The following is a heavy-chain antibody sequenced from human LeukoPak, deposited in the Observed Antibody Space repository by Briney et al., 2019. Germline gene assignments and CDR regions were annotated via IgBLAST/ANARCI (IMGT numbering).Heavy chain of an antibody. Sequence: PSETLSLTCTVSGGSISSYYWSWIRQPPGKGLEWIGYIYYSGSTNYNPSLKSRVTISVDTSKNQFSLKLSSVTAADTAVYYCAGGGRLKHYYYYYMDVWGKGTTVTVSS. J-gene: IGHJ6*03. CDR2: IYYSGST. CDR1: GGSISSYY. CDR3: AGGGRLKHYYYYYMDV. D-gene: IGHD2-8*01. V-gene: IGHV4-59*01.